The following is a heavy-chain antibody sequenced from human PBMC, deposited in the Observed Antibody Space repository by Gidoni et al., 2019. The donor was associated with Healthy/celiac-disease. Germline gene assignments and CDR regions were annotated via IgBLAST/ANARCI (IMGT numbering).Heavy chain of an antibody. CDR2: ISWNSGSI. J-gene: IGHJ4*02. Sequence: EVQLVESGGGLVQPGRSLRLSCAASGFTFDDYAMHWGRPAPGQGLECVSGISWNSGSIGYADSVKGRFTISRDNAKNSLYLQMNSLRAEDTALYYCAKGGSGWYSPSDYWGQGTLVTVSS. CDR3: AKGGSGWYSPSDY. D-gene: IGHD6-19*01. CDR1: GFTFDDYA. V-gene: IGHV3-9*01.